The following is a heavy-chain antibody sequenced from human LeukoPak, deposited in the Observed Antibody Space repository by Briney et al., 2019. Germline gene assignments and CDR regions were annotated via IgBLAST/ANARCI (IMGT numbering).Heavy chain of an antibody. CDR1: GGTFSSYA. D-gene: IGHD5-18*01. J-gene: IGHJ4*02. CDR3: ARDRGYSYGYNFY. CDR2: IIPILGIA. Sequence: SVKVSCKASGGTFSSYAISWVRQAPAQGLEWMGRIIPILGIANYAQKFQGRVTITADKSTSTAYMELSSLRSEDTAVYYCARDRGYSYGYNFYWGQGTLVTVSS. V-gene: IGHV1-69*04.